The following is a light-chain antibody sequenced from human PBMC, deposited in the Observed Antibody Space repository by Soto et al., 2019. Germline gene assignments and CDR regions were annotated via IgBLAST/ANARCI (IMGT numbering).Light chain of an antibody. CDR2: QDT. Sequence: SYELTQPPSVSVSPGQTANITCSGDKLGDKYACWYQQKPGQSPVLVIYQDTKRPSGIPERFSGSNSGNTATLTISGTQAMDEADYYCQAWDSSTAFYVFGTGTKLTVL. CDR3: QAWDSSTAFYV. CDR1: KLGDKY. V-gene: IGLV3-1*01. J-gene: IGLJ1*01.